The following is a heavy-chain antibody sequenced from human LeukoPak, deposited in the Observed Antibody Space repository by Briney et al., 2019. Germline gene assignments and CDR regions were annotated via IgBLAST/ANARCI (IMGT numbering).Heavy chain of an antibody. J-gene: IGHJ4*02. CDR2: FDPEDGET. Sequence: ASVKVSCKVSGYTLTELSMHWVRQAPGKGLDWMGGFDPEDGETLYAQKFQGRVTMTEDTSTDTAYMELSSLRSEDTAVYYCATGGDWLYTTLDYWGQGTLVTVSS. V-gene: IGHV1-24*01. CDR3: ATGGDWLYTTLDY. CDR1: GYTLTELS. D-gene: IGHD3/OR15-3a*01.